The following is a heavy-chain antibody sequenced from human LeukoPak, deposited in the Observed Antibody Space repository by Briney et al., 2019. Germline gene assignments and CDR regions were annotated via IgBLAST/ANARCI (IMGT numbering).Heavy chain of an antibody. CDR3: AKDCGAPTQDIDY. D-gene: IGHD2-15*01. Sequence: PGGSLRLSCAASGFTFSSYGMHWVRQAPGKGLEGGAVISYDGSNKYYADSVKGRFTISRDNSKNTLYLQMNSLRAEDTAVYYCAKDCGAPTQDIDYWGQGTLVTVSS. CDR2: ISYDGSNK. J-gene: IGHJ4*02. V-gene: IGHV3-30*18. CDR1: GFTFSSYG.